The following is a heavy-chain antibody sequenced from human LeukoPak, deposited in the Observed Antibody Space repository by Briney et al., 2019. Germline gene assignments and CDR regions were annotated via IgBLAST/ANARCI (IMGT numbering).Heavy chain of an antibody. V-gene: IGHV1-18*01. CDR2: ISAYNGNT. D-gene: IGHD2-15*01. CDR3: ARDRYVVVVAATVEYGMDV. CDR1: GYTFTSYG. J-gene: IGHJ6*02. Sequence: GASVKVSCKASGYTFTSYGISWVRQAPGQGLEWMGWISAYNGNTSYAQKLQGRVTMTTDTSTSTAYMELRSLRSDDTAVYYCARDRYVVVVAATVEYGMDVWGQGTTVTVSS.